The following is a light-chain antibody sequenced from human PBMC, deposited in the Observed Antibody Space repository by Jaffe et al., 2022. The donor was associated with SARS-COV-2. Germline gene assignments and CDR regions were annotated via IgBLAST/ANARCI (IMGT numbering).Light chain of an antibody. CDR2: QAS. CDR1: QSISTW. V-gene: IGKV1-5*03. Sequence: DIQMTQSPSTLSASVGDTVTITCRASQSISTWVAWYQQKPGKAPKLLIYQASRLESGVPSRFSGSGSGTKFTLTISSLQPDDFSTYYCQQYNSYSRAFGQGTKVEI. CDR3: QQYNSYSRA. J-gene: IGKJ1*01.